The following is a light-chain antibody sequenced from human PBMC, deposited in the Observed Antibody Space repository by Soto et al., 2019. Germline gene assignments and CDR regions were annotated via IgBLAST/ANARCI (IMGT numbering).Light chain of an antibody. CDR3: QTYDRRRSGSV. J-gene: IGLJ1*01. Sequence: QSVLTQPPSVSGAPGRRVTISCTGIVSNIGAGYDVHWYQHLPGTAPKLLIYANTNRPSGVPDRFSGSKSGTSASLAITGLQAEDEADYDCQTYDRRRSGSVFGTGTKLTVL. CDR2: ANT. V-gene: IGLV1-40*01. CDR1: VSNIGAGYD.